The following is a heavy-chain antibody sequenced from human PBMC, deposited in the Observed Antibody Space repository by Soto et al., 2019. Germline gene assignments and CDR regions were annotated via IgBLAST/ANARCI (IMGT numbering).Heavy chain of an antibody. CDR1: CDSIRSNSSY. D-gene: IGHD3-3*01. J-gene: IGHJ6*02. Sequence: SETLSLTFTFACDSIRSNSSYWGLIRQPPGKGMEWIGSIYYSGSTYYNPSLKSRVTISVDTSKNLFSLKLSSVTAADTAVYYCATNPLAIFGVVSWRGETDVWGQGTTVT. V-gene: IGHV4-39*01. CDR2: IYYSGST. CDR3: ATNPLAIFGVVSWRGETDV.